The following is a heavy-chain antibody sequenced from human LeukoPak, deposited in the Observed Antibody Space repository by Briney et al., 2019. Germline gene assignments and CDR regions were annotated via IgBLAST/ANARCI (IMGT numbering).Heavy chain of an antibody. J-gene: IGHJ4*02. V-gene: IGHV1-18*01. D-gene: IGHD7-27*01. CDR1: GYTFTSYG. Sequence: ASVKVSCKASGYTFTSYGISWVRQAPGQGLEWMGWINPNSGGTTYAQKFQGRVTMTRDMSTSTVYMELSGLRSEDTAVYFCARDLGKDGYWGQGTLVTVSS. CDR2: INPNSGGT. CDR3: ARDLGKDGY.